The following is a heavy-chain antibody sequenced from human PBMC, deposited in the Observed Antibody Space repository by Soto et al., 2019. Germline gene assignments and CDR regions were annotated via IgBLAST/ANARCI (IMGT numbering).Heavy chain of an antibody. CDR1: GGSISSSSYY. D-gene: IGHD6-6*01. J-gene: IGHJ4*02. V-gene: IGHV4-39*07. Sequence: SETLSLTCTVSGGSISSSSYYWGWIRQPPGKGLEWIGEINHSGSTNYNPSLKSRVTISVDTSKSQFSLKLSSVTAADTAVYYCARTSRFDYWGQGTLVTVSS. CDR2: INHSGST. CDR3: ARTSRFDY.